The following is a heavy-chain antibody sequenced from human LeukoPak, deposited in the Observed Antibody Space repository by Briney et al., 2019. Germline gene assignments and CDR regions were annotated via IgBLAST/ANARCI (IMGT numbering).Heavy chain of an antibody. D-gene: IGHD3-9*01. V-gene: IGHV4-59*01. CDR1: GGSISSYY. Sequence: SETLSLTCTVSGGSISSYYWSWIRQPPGKGLEWIGYIYYSGSTNYNPSLKSRVTISVDTSKNQFSLKLSSVTAADTAVYYCASDILTGYYGMDVWGQGTTVTVS. CDR3: ASDILTGYYGMDV. J-gene: IGHJ6*02. CDR2: IYYSGST.